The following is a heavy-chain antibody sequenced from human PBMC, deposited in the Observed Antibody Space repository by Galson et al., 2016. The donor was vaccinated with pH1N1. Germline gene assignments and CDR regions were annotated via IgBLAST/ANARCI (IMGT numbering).Heavy chain of an antibody. V-gene: IGHV1-18*01. D-gene: IGHD4-17*01. CDR1: GYTFISYD. Sequence: SVKVSCKASGYTFISYDISWVRQAPGQGLEWMGRISGYNGNTNYAQKLQGRVTMTTDTSTSTAYMELRGLSSDDTAVDYCARAVYGDYVGYFDYWGQGTLVTVSS. CDR3: ARAVYGDYVGYFDY. J-gene: IGHJ4*02. CDR2: ISGYNGNT.